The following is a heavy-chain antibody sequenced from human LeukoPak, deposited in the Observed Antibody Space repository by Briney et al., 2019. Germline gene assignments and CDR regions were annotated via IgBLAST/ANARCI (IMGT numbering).Heavy chain of an antibody. V-gene: IGHV3-11*01. J-gene: IGHJ6*02. CDR1: GFTVSSNY. Sequence: PGGSLRLSCAASGFTVSSNYMSWIRQAPGKGLEWVSYISSSGGTIFYADSVKGRFTISRDNAKNSLYLQMNSLRTEDTAVYYCARCWSRPYYYGMDVWGQGTTVTVSS. CDR3: ARCWSRPYYYGMDV. D-gene: IGHD3-3*01. CDR2: ISSSGGTI.